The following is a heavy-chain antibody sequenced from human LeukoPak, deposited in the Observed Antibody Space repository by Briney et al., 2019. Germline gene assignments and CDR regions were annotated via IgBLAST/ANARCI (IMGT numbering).Heavy chain of an antibody. CDR1: GFTFSSYA. Sequence: GGSLRLSCAASGFTFSSYAMSWVRQAPGKGLEWVSAISGSGGSTYYADSVKGRFTISRDNSKNTLYLQMNSLRAEDTAVYYCATHFSSTPDSTFDYWGQGTLVTVSS. V-gene: IGHV3-23*01. D-gene: IGHD6-13*01. J-gene: IGHJ4*02. CDR3: ATHFSSTPDSTFDY. CDR2: ISGSGGST.